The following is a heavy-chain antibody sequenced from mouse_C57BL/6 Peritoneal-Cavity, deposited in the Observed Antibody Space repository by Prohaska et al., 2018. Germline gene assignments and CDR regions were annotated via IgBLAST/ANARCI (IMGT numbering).Heavy chain of an antibody. J-gene: IGHJ2*01. CDR3: ARNHEEYYFDY. Sequence: GKATLTVDQSSSTAYMQLNSLTSEDSAVYYCARNHEEYYFDYWGQGTTLTVSS. V-gene: IGHV1-39*01.